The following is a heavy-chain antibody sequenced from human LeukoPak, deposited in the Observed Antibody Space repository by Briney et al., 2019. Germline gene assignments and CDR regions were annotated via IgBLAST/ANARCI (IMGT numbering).Heavy chain of an antibody. V-gene: IGHV3-15*01. CDR3: TTAGIVVVPAAIPLLRNKLH. CDR1: GFTFSNAW. Sequence: KPGGSLRLSCAASGFTFSNAWMSWVRQAPGKGLEWVGRIKSKTDGGTTDYAAPVKAIFTISRDESKNMLSLHMHILTTTDTSVYDCTTAGIVVVPAAIPLLRNKLHWGQGTLVTVSS. J-gene: IGHJ4*02. CDR2: IKSKTDGGTT. D-gene: IGHD2-2*02.